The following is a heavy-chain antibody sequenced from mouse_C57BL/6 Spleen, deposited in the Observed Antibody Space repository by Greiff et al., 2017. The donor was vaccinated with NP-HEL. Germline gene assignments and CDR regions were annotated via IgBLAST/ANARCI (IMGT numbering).Heavy chain of an antibody. CDR1: GYTFTSYW. CDR2: IDPSDSET. V-gene: IGHV1-52*01. CDR3: AREDDGYYLYYFDY. D-gene: IGHD2-3*01. J-gene: IGHJ2*01. Sequence: VQLQQPGAELVRPGSSVKLSCKASGYTFTSYWMHWVKQRPIQGLEWIGNIDPSDSETHYNQKFKDKATLTVDKSSSTAYMQLSSLTSEDSAVYYCAREDDGYYLYYFDYWGQGTTLTVSS.